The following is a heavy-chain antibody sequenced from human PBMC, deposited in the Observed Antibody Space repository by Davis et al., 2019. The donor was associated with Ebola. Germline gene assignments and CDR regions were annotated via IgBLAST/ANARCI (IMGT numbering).Heavy chain of an antibody. CDR1: GYTFTSYA. Sequence: ASVKVSCRASGYTFTSYAMHWVRQAPGQRLEWMGWINAGNGNTKYSQKFQGRVTITRDTSASTAYMELSSLRSEDTAVYYCASDYGDYGEGHFDYWGQGTLVTVSS. CDR2: INAGNGNT. J-gene: IGHJ4*02. D-gene: IGHD4-17*01. CDR3: ASDYGDYGEGHFDY. V-gene: IGHV1-3*01.